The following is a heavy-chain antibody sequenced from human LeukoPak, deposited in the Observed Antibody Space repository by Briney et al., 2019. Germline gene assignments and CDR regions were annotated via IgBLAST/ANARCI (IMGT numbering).Heavy chain of an antibody. CDR2: INHGGGT. J-gene: IGHJ4*02. CDR3: ARGWVRLFDY. CDR1: GGSFSGYS. D-gene: IGHD2-21*01. Sequence: SETLSLTCSVFGGSFSGYSWAWIRQPPGKGLEWIGEINHGGGTSYIPSLKSRVTISVDTSKNQFSLNLNSVTAADTSVYYCARGWVRLFDYWGQGTLVTVSS. V-gene: IGHV4-34*01.